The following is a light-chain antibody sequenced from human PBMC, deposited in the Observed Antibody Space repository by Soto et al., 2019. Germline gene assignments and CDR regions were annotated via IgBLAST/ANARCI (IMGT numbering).Light chain of an antibody. CDR1: SSNIGNNY. V-gene: IGLV1-51*01. J-gene: IGLJ1*01. CDR2: DNS. Sequence: QLVLTQPPSVSAAPGQKVTISCSGSSSNIGNNYVSWYQQLPGTAPKLLIYDNSKRPSGIPDRFSGSKSGTSATLGITGLQTGDEADYYCGTWDSSLSDPYVFGTGTQLTVL. CDR3: GTWDSSLSDPYV.